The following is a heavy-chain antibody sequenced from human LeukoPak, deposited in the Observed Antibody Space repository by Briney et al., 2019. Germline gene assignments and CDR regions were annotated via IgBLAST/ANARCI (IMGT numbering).Heavy chain of an antibody. CDR2: IIPILGIA. D-gene: IGHD6-19*01. CDR3: ARDLADIAVAGHGEFDY. CDR1: GGTFSSYA. V-gene: IGHV1-69*10. Sequence: GASVKVSCKASGGTFSSYAISWVRQAPGQGLEWMGGIIPILGIANYAQKFQGRVTITADKSTSTAYMELSSLRSEDTAVYYCARDLADIAVAGHGEFDYWGQGTLVTVSS. J-gene: IGHJ4*02.